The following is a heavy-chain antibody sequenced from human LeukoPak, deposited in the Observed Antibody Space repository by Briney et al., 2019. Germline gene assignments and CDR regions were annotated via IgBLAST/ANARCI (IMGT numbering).Heavy chain of an antibody. CDR2: ISWNSGSI. CDR1: GFTFDDYA. J-gene: IGHJ4*02. CDR3: ARDRGYDVVVTAAIEGYYFDY. Sequence: GRSLRLSCAASGFTFDDYAMHWVRQAPGKGLEWVSGISWNSGSIGYADSAKGRFTISRDNAKNSLYLQMNSLRAEDTAVYYCARDRGYDVVVTAAIEGYYFDYWGQGTLVTVSS. D-gene: IGHD2-2*01. V-gene: IGHV3-9*01.